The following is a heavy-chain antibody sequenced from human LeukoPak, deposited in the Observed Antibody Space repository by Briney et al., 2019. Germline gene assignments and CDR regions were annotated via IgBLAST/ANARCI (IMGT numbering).Heavy chain of an antibody. D-gene: IGHD1-26*01. V-gene: IGHV1-8*03. Sequence: ASVKVSCKASGYTFTSYDINWVRPATGQGLEWMGWMNPNSGNTGYAQKFQGRITITRNTSISTAYMELSSLRSEDTAVYYCATKVGATSRADYWGQGTLVTVSS. J-gene: IGHJ4*02. CDR2: MNPNSGNT. CDR3: ATKVGATSRADY. CDR1: GYTFTSYD.